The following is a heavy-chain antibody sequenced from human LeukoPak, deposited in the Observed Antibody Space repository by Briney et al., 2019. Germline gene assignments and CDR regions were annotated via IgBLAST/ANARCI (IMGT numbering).Heavy chain of an antibody. V-gene: IGHV3-21*01. J-gene: IGHJ4*02. CDR3: ARDDGATVTTNNVDY. CDR1: GFTFSSYS. Sequence: GGSLRLSCAASGFTFSSYSMNWVRQAPGKGLKWVSSISSSSSYIYYADSVKGRFTISRDNAKNSLYLQMNSLRAEDTAVYYCARDDGATVTTNNVDYWGQGTLVTVSS. D-gene: IGHD4-17*01. CDR2: ISSSSSYI.